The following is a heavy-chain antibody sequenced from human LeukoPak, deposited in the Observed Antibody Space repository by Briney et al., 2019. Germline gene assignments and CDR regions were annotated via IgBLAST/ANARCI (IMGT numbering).Heavy chain of an antibody. D-gene: IGHD2-15*01. CDR3: ARDLGYSHGMDV. CDR1: GGSISSYY. Sequence: SETLSLTCTVSGGSISSYYWSWIRQPPGKGLEWIGYIYYSGSTNYNPSLKSRVTISVDTSKNQFSLKLSSVTAADTAMYYCARDLGYSHGMDVWGQGTTVTVSS. V-gene: IGHV4-59*01. J-gene: IGHJ6*02. CDR2: IYYSGST.